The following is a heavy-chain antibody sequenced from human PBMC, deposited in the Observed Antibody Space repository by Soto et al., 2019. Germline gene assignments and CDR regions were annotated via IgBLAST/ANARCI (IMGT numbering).Heavy chain of an antibody. Sequence: EVQLLESGGGLVQPGGSLRLSCAASGLTFSSYAMSWVRQAPGKGLEWVSAISGSGGSTYYADSVKGRFTISRDNSKNTLYLQMYSLRAEDTAVYYCATPTTPPDYYYFGMDVWGQGTTVTVSS. CDR2: ISGSGGST. CDR1: GLTFSSYA. J-gene: IGHJ6*02. V-gene: IGHV3-23*01. CDR3: ATPTTPPDYYYFGMDV. D-gene: IGHD1-7*01.